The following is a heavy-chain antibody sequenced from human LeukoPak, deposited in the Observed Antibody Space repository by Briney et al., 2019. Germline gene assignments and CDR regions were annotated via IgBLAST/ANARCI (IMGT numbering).Heavy chain of an antibody. D-gene: IGHD1-20*01. Sequence: GASVKVSCKASGYTFTGYYMHWVRQAPGQGLEWMGWINPNSGGTNYAQKFQGRVTMTRDTSISTAYMELSRLRSDDTAVYYCARVVSNWRDLTLSRAPNLSLDYWGQGTLVTVSS. CDR3: ARVVSNWRDLTLSRAPNLSLDY. CDR2: INPNSGGT. CDR1: GYTFTGYY. V-gene: IGHV1-2*02. J-gene: IGHJ4*02.